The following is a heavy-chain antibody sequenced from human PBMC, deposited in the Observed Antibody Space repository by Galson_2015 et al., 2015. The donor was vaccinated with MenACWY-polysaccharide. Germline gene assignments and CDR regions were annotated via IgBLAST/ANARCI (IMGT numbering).Heavy chain of an antibody. CDR1: GFTFSSYA. Sequence: SLRLSCAASGFTFSSYAIHWVRQAPGKGLEWVAVISYDGSNKYYADPLKGRFTISRDNSKNMLYLQMNSLRAEDTAVYYCARAYCDRTTCHGMDAWGQGTMVT. V-gene: IGHV3-30-3*01. D-gene: IGHD2-2*01. CDR2: ISYDGSNK. J-gene: IGHJ6*02. CDR3: ARAYCDRTTCHGMDA.